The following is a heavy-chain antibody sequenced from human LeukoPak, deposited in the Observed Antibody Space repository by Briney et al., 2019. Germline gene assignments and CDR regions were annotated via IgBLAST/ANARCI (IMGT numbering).Heavy chain of an antibody. J-gene: IGHJ3*02. CDR3: AKGGIAVAGLFDI. V-gene: IGHV3-9*01. D-gene: IGHD6-19*01. CDR1: GFTFDDYA. Sequence: GGSLRLSCAASGFTFDDYAMHWVRQAPGKGLEWVSGISWNSGSIGYADSVKGRFTISRDNAKNSLYLQMNSLRAEDTALHYCAKGGIAVAGLFDIWGQGTMVTVSS. CDR2: ISWNSGSI.